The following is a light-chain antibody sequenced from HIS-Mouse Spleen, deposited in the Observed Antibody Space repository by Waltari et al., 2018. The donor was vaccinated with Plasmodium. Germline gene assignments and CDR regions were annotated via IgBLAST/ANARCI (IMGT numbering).Light chain of an antibody. V-gene: IGKV1-9*01. CDR3: QQLNSYPIFT. CDR2: AAS. CDR1: QGISSY. J-gene: IGKJ3*01. Sequence: DIQLTQSPSFLSASVGDRVTITCRASQGISSYLAWYQQKPGKAPKLLIYAASTLQSGVPSRCSGSGSATEFTLTISSLQPEDFATYYCQQLNSYPIFTFGPGTKVDIK.